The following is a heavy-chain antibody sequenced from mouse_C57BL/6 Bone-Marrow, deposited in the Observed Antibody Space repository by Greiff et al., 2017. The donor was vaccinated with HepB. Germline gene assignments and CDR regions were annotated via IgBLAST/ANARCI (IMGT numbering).Heavy chain of an antibody. J-gene: IGHJ3*01. D-gene: IGHD1-1*01. CDR2: ITHSGET. CDR3: AGDPLYYGSSLAWFAY. Sequence: ESGPGLVKPSQSLFLTCSITGFPITSGYYWIWIRQSPGKPLEWMGYITHSGETFYNPSLQSPISITRETSKNPFFLQVNSVTTEDTAMYYCAGDPLYYGSSLAWFAYWGQGTLVTVSA. CDR1: GFPITSGYY. V-gene: IGHV12-3*01.